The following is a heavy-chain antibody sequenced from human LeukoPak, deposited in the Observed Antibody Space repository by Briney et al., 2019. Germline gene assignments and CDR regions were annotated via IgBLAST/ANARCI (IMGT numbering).Heavy chain of an antibody. CDR2: IEISGGSA. CDR3: ARTYYDILTGYNPYFDY. J-gene: IGHJ4*02. V-gene: IGHV3-23*01. D-gene: IGHD3-9*01. CDR1: GFTLSSYE. Sequence: GGSLRLSCTVSGFTLSSYEMSWIRQAPGKGLEWVSSIEISGGSAYYADSVKGRFTISRDDSKNTLYLQLSSLRAEDTAVYYCARTYYDILTGYNPYFDYWGQGTLVTVSS.